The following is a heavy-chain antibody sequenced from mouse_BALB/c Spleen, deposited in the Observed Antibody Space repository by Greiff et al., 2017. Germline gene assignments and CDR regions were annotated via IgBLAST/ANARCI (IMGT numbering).Heavy chain of an antibody. CDR3: ARFRQLGLDY. CDR2: IDPENGNT. D-gene: IGHD3-2*01. Sequence: EVKLMESGAELVRPGALVKLSCKASGFNIKDYYMHWVKQRPEQGLEWIGWIDPENGNTIYDPKFQGKASITADTSSNTAYLQLSSLTSEDTAVYYCARFRQLGLDYWGQGTTLTVSS. CDR1: GFNIKDYY. V-gene: IGHV14-1*02. J-gene: IGHJ2*01.